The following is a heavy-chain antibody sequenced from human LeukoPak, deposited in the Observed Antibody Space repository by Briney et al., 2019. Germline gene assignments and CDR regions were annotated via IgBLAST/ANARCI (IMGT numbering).Heavy chain of an antibody. CDR2: ISSSSSAI. CDR3: ARTLAAHLDY. J-gene: IGHJ4*01. V-gene: IGHV3-21*01. Sequence: GGFLRLSCAASGFTLSSYTMNWGRQAQGQGVEWVSSISSSSSAIYYADSVKGRFTISRDNAKNSLYLQMNSLRAEDTAIYYCARTLAAHLDYWGHGTLVTVSS. D-gene: IGHD6-19*01. CDR1: GFTLSSYT.